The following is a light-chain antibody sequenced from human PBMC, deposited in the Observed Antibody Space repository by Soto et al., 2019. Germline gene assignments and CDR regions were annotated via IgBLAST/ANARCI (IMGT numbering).Light chain of an antibody. CDR2: VNSDGSH. Sequence: QTVVTQSPSASASLGASVKLTCTLSSGHSRYAIAWHQQQPEKGPRYLMKVNSDGSHSKGDGIPDRFSGSSSGSERHLTISNLQSEDEADYYCQTWGTGIQVFGTGTKLTVL. J-gene: IGLJ1*01. V-gene: IGLV4-69*01. CDR3: QTWGTGIQV. CDR1: SGHSRYA.